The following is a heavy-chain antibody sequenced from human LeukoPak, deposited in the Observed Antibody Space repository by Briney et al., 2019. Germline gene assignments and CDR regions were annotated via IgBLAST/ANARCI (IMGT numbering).Heavy chain of an antibody. V-gene: IGHV1-18*01. CDR1: GYTFTSYG. CDR2: ISADNGNT. D-gene: IGHD2-2*01. J-gene: IGHJ4*02. Sequence: EASVKVSCKASGYTFTSYGISWVRQAPGQGLEWMGWISADNGNTNYAQKLQGRVTMTTDTSTSTAYMELRSLRSDDTAVYYCARVEGPDIVVVPAATDLDYWGQGTLVTVSS. CDR3: ARVEGPDIVVVPAATDLDY.